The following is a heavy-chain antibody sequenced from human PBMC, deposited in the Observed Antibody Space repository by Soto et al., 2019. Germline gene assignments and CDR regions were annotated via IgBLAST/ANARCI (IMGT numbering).Heavy chain of an antibody. CDR2: ISSSSGYI. CDR3: ARGGAGAYCSGGSCYSIYY. Sequence: EVQLVESGGGLVKPGGSLRLSCAASGFTFSSYSMNWVRQAPGKGLEWVSSISSSSGYIYYADSVKGRFTISRDNAKNSLYLQMNSLRAEDTAVYYCARGGAGAYCSGGSCYSIYYWGQGTLVTVSS. V-gene: IGHV3-21*01. CDR1: GFTFSSYS. D-gene: IGHD2-15*01. J-gene: IGHJ4*02.